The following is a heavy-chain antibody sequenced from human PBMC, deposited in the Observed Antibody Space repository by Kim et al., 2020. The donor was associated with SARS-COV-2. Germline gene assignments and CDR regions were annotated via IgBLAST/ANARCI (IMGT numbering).Heavy chain of an antibody. D-gene: IGHD6-19*01. V-gene: IGHV3-20*03. CDR3: ARGRKQWLTYYYYYGMDV. Sequence: KGRFTISRDNAKKSLYLQVNSLRAEDTALYYCARGRKQWLTYYYYYGMDVWGQGTTVTVSS. J-gene: IGHJ6*02.